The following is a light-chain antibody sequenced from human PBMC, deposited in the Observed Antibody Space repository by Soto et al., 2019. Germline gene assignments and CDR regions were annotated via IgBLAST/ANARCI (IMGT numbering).Light chain of an antibody. CDR2: GAS. CDR1: QSVSSSY. CDR3: QQYDSSPLT. J-gene: IGKJ4*01. Sequence: EIVLTQSPGTLSLSPGERATLSCRASQSVSSSYLAWYQQKPGQAPRLLIYGASSRATGIPDRFSGSGSGTDFTITISRLEPEDFAVYYCQQYDSSPLTFGGGTKVESK. V-gene: IGKV3-20*01.